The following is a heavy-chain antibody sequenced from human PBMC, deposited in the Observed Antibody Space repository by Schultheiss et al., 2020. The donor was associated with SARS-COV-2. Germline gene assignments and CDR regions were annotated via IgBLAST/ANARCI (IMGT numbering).Heavy chain of an antibody. CDR1: GGSISSSNW. CDR2: INHSGST. Sequence: SETLSLTCAVSGGSISSSNWWSWVRQPPGKGLEWIGEINHSGSTNYNPSLKSRVTISVDTSKNQFSLKLSSVTAADTAVYYCARASYSGYSSGWYSVWGQGTLVTVS. J-gene: IGHJ4*02. V-gene: IGHV4-4*02. D-gene: IGHD6-19*01. CDR3: ARASYSGYSSGWYSV.